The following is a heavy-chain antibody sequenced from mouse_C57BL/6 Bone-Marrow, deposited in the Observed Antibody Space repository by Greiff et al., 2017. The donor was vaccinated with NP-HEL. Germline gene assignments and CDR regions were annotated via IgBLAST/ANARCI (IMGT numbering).Heavy chain of an antibody. Sequence: QVQLKQPGAELVKPGASVKMSCKASGYTFTSYWITWVKQRPGQGLEWIGDIYPGSGSTNYNEKFKSKATLTVDTSSSTAYMQLSSLTSEDSAVYYCAREVFMVTTGYWYFDGWGTGTTVTVSS. CDR1: GYTFTSYW. V-gene: IGHV1-55*01. CDR3: AREVFMVTTGYWYFDG. J-gene: IGHJ1*03. CDR2: IYPGSGST. D-gene: IGHD2-2*01.